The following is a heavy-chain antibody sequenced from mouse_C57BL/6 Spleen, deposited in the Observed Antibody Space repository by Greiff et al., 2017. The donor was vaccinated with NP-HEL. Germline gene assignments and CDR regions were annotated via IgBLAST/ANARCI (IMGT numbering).Heavy chain of an antibody. CDR3: ARRGLDDYYYYAMDY. D-gene: IGHD2-4*01. J-gene: IGHJ4*01. Sequence: QVQLQQPGAELVKPGASVKLSCKASGYTFTSYWMQWVKQRPGQGLEWIGEIDPSDSYTNYNQKFKGKATLTVDTSSSTAYMQLSSLTSEDSAVYYCARRGLDDYYYYAMDYWGQGTSVTVSS. CDR1: GYTFTSYW. V-gene: IGHV1-50*01. CDR2: IDPSDSYT.